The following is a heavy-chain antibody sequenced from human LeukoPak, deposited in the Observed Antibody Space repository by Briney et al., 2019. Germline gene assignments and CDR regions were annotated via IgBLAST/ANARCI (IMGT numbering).Heavy chain of an antibody. CDR2: INPNSGGT. J-gene: IGHJ4*02. CDR1: GYTFTGYY. Sequence: ASVKVSCKASGYTFTGYYMHWVRQAPGQGLEWMGWINPNSGGTNYAQKFQGRVTMTRDTSISTAYMELSRLRSEDTAVYCCARDLQWDYDILTGYYTFDYWGQGTLVTVSS. CDR3: ARDLQWDYDILTGYYTFDY. V-gene: IGHV1-2*02. D-gene: IGHD3-9*01.